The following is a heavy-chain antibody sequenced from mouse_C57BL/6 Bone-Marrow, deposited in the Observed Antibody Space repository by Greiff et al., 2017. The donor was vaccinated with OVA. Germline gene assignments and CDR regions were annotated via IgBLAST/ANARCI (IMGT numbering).Heavy chain of an antibody. V-gene: IGHV3-6*01. CDR1: GYSITSGYY. Sequence: DVKLVESGPGLVKPSQSLSLTCSVTGYSITSGYYWNWIRQFPGNKLEWMGYISYDGSNNYNPSLKNRISITRDTSKNQFFLKLNSVTTEDTATYYCARAGLRRGFAYWGQGTLVTVSA. CDR3: ARAGLRRGFAY. J-gene: IGHJ3*01. D-gene: IGHD2-4*01. CDR2: ISYDGSN.